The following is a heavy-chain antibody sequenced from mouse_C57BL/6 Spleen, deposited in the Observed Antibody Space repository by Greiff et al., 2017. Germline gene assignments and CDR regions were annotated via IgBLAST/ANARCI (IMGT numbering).Heavy chain of an antibody. CDR2: IWSGGGT. Sequence: QVLLKESGPGLVAPSQSLSITCTVSGFSLTSYTISWVRQPPGKSLEWLGVIWSGGGTNYNSALKSRLSISKDNSKSQVILKMNSLQTDDTGRYYCDRPYYGSSYWYFDDWGTGTTVTVSS. CDR1: GFSLTSYT. V-gene: IGHV2-9-1*01. D-gene: IGHD1-1*01. J-gene: IGHJ1*03. CDR3: DRPYYGSSYWYFDD.